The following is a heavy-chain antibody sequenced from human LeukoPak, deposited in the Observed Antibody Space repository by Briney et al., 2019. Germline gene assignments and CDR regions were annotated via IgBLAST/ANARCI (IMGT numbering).Heavy chain of an antibody. CDR3: ARWTTTYLDY. V-gene: IGHV1-46*01. J-gene: IGHJ4*02. Sequence: PGASVKVSCKASGYTFTTYYIHWVRQAPGQGLEWMGIINPSGGSTTYAQKLQGRLSMTSDTSTSTVYMQVSSLRSEDSAVYYCARWTTTYLDYWGQGTLVTVSS. CDR2: INPSGGST. D-gene: IGHD4-11*01. CDR1: GYTFTTYY.